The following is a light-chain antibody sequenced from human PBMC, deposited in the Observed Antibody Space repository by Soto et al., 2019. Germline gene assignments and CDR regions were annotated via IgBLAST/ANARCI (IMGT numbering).Light chain of an antibody. CDR2: DAS. J-gene: IGKJ5*01. Sequence: LMQSIGTPSLSAGERATLSCRASRSVSTYLAWYQQKPGQAPRLLIHDASHRATGIPARFSGSGSGTDFTLTISSLESEDFAVYFCQQRSDGSSIAFGQGTRLEFK. CDR1: RSVSTY. CDR3: QQRSDGSSIA. V-gene: IGKV3-11*01.